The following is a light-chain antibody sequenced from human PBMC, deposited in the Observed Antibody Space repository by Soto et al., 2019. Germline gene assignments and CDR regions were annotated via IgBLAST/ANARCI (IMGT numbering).Light chain of an antibody. V-gene: IGLV2-14*03. CDR2: DVS. CDR3: SSYTRSATYV. J-gene: IGLJ1*01. CDR1: SSDVGGYEY. Sequence: QSVLSQPASVSGSPGQSITIFCTGSSSDVGGYEYVSWHQQHPGKAHKVMIYDVSDRPSGVSSRFSGSKSGNTASLTISWLQAEGEADYYCSSYTRSATYVFGTGTKVTVL.